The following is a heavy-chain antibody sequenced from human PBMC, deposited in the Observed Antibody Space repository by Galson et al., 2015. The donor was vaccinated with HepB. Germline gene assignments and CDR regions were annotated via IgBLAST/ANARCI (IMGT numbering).Heavy chain of an antibody. Sequence: SVKVSCKASGGTFSSYAISWVRQAPGQGLEWMGRIIPILGIANYAQKFQGRVSITADKSTSTAYMELSSLRSEDTAAYYCARLDYYDSSGTDYWGQGTLVTVSS. CDR3: ARLDYYDSSGTDY. V-gene: IGHV1-69*04. CDR1: GGTFSSYA. J-gene: IGHJ4*02. D-gene: IGHD3-22*01. CDR2: IIPILGIA.